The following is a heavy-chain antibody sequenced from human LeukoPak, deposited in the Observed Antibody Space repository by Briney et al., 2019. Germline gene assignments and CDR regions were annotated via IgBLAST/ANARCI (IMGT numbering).Heavy chain of an antibody. J-gene: IGHJ1*01. CDR1: GYTFTSDG. Sequence: ASVKVSCKTSGYTFTSDGITWVRRAPGQGLEWMGWISAFNGNTNYAQKLQGRVTMTTDTSTSTAYMELRSLRSDDTAVYYCARDWWYQLLYFQHWGQGTLVTVSS. V-gene: IGHV1-18*01. CDR2: ISAFNGNT. D-gene: IGHD2-2*01. CDR3: ARDWWYQLLYFQH.